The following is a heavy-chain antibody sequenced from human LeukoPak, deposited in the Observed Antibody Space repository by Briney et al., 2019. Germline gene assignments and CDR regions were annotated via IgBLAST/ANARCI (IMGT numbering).Heavy chain of an antibody. D-gene: IGHD6-19*01. CDR1: GVTFRSYG. Sequence: GRSLRLSCAASGVTFRSYGMHWVRQAPGKGLEWVAVIWYDGSNKYYADSVKGRFTISRDNSKNTLYLQMDSLRVEDTAVYYCAATGGVAVAGSPFDYWGQGTLVTVSS. CDR2: IWYDGSNK. J-gene: IGHJ4*02. CDR3: AATGGVAVAGSPFDY. V-gene: IGHV3-33*01.